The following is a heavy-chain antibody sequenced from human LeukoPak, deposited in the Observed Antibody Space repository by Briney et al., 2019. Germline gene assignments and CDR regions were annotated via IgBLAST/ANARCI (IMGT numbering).Heavy chain of an antibody. CDR3: AKVNYYDSSGSNVDY. CDR2: ISGSGGST. V-gene: IGHV3-23*01. D-gene: IGHD3-22*01. CDR1: GFTFSSYA. Sequence: GGSLRLSCAASGFTFSSYAMSWVRQAPGKGLEWVSAISGSGGSTYYADSVKARFTISRDNSKNTLYLQMNSLRAEDTAVYYCAKVNYYDSSGSNVDYWGQGTLVTVSS. J-gene: IGHJ4*02.